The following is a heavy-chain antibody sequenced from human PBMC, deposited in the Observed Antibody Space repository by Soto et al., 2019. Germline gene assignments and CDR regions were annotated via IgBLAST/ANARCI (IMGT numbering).Heavy chain of an antibody. J-gene: IGHJ5*02. CDR3: ARVIWSGHLTSDL. CDR2: ISSSSSTI. CDR1: GFTFSSNS. D-gene: IGHD3-3*01. V-gene: IGHV3-48*02. Sequence: EVQVVESGGGLVQPGGSLRLSCAASGFTFSSNSMNWVRHAPGKGLEWISYISSSSSTIYADSVKGRFTISRDNAKNSLYLQMNSLRDEDTAVYYCARVIWSGHLTSDLWVQGTLVTVSS.